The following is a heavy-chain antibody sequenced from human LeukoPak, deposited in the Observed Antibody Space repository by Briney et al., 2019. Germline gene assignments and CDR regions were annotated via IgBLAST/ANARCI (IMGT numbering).Heavy chain of an antibody. Sequence: GASVKVSCKASGYSFTNYGISWVRQAPGQGLGWMGWISAYNGNTNYAQKLQGRVTMTTDTSTSTAYMELRSLRSDDTAVYYCARNCSGGSCYWWYFDYWGQGTLVTVSS. CDR1: GYSFTNYG. J-gene: IGHJ4*02. D-gene: IGHD2-15*01. V-gene: IGHV1-18*01. CDR2: ISAYNGNT. CDR3: ARNCSGGSCYWWYFDY.